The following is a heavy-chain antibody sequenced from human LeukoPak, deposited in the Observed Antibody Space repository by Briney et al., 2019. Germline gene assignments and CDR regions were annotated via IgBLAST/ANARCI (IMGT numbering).Heavy chain of an antibody. Sequence: PGGSLRLSCAASGFTFSSYGMHWVRQAPGKGLEWVAFIRYDGSNKYYADSVKGRFTISRDNSKNTLYLQMNSLRAEDTAVYYCAKDYDFWSGPDAFDIWGRGTMVTVSS. CDR3: AKDYDFWSGPDAFDI. D-gene: IGHD3-3*01. CDR1: GFTFSSYG. CDR2: IRYDGSNK. V-gene: IGHV3-30*02. J-gene: IGHJ3*02.